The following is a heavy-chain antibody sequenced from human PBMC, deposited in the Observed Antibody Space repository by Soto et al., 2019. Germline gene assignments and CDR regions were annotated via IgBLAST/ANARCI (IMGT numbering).Heavy chain of an antibody. CDR3: ARDREVTAAKKYYYYYGMDV. D-gene: IGHD2-2*01. CDR2: INPSGGST. Sequence: GASVKVSCKASGYTFTSYYMHWVRQAPGQGLEWMGIINPSGGSTSYAQKFQGRVTMTRDTSTSTVYMELSSLRSEDTAVYYCARDREVTAAKKYYYYYGMDVWGQGTTVTVSS. CDR1: GYTFTSYY. V-gene: IGHV1-46*01. J-gene: IGHJ6*02.